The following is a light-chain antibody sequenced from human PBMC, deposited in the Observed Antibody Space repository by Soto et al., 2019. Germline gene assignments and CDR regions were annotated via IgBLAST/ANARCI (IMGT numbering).Light chain of an antibody. CDR2: GNS. J-gene: IGLJ1*01. V-gene: IGLV1-40*01. CDR3: QSYDSSLSGFYV. Sequence: HSVLTQPPSVSGAPGQRVTISCTGSSSNIGAGYNVHWYQQLPGAAPKLLIYGNSTRPSGVPDRFSGSKSGTSASLAITGLQAEDEADYYCQSYDSSLSGFYVFGTGTKLTVL. CDR1: SSNIGAGYN.